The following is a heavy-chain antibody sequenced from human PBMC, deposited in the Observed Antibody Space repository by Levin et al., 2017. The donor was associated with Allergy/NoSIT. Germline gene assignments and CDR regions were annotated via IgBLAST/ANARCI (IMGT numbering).Heavy chain of an antibody. CDR2: ISGSGGST. J-gene: IGHJ4*02. D-gene: IGHD3-22*01. CDR1: GFTFSSYV. Sequence: PSETLSLTCAASGFTFSSYVMTWVRQGPGKGLEWVSTISGSGGSTYYADSVKGRFTISRDNSKDTLYLQMNSLRAEDTAVYYCAKDRITMSDYWGQGTLVTVSS. V-gene: IGHV3-23*01. CDR3: AKDRITMSDY.